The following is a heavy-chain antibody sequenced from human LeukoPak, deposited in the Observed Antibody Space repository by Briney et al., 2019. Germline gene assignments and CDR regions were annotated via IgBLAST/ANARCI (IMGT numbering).Heavy chain of an antibody. J-gene: IGHJ4*02. CDR1: GFTFSSYA. D-gene: IGHD1-7*01. CDR2: IAGSGGST. CDR3: AKRGITATKEFDC. V-gene: IGHV3-23*01. Sequence: GRSLRLSCAASGFTFSSYAMSWVRQAPGKGLEWVSNIAGSGGSTNYADSVKGRFTISRDNSKNTVYLQMNSLRAEDTAVYYCAKRGITATKEFDCWGQGTLVTVSS.